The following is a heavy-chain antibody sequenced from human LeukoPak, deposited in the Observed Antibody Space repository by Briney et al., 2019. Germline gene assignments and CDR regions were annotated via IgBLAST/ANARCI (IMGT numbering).Heavy chain of an antibody. J-gene: IGHJ3*02. V-gene: IGHV3-66*01. D-gene: IGHD3-22*01. CDR2: IYSGGST. Sequence: GGSLSLSCAASGFTVSSNYMSWVRQAPGKGLEWVSVIYSGGSTYYADSVKGRFTISRDNSKNTLYLQMNSLRAEDTAVYYCARDLGSGSQDAFDIWGQGTMVSVSS. CDR3: ARDLGSGSQDAFDI. CDR1: GFTVSSNY.